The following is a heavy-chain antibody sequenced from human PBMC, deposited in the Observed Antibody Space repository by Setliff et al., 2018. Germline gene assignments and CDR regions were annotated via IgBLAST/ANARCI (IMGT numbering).Heavy chain of an antibody. CDR1: GGSMTDFF. J-gene: IGHJ3*01. D-gene: IGHD3-16*01. CDR3: ASWGSAIAFDL. CDR2: VSRSGST. V-gene: IGHV4-59*06. Sequence: SETLSLTCSVTGGSMTDFFWNWIRQPPGKGLEWIGYVSRSGSTSYNSSLKRQISISLDTSKNQFSLKLSSVTAADTAIYYCASWGSAIAFDLWGQGTVVTVSS.